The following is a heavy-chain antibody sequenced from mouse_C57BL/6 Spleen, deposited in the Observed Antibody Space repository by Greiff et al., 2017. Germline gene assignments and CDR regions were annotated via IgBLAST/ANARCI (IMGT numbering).Heavy chain of an antibody. D-gene: IGHD1-1*01. CDR1: GFNIKDYY. J-gene: IGHJ2*01. CDR2: IDPEDGDT. CDR3: TTGRVGSFFDY. V-gene: IGHV14-1*01. Sequence: VQLQQSGAELVRPGASVKLSCTASGFNIKDYYMHWVKQRPEQGLEWIGRIDPEDGDTEYAPKFQGKATMTADTSSNTAYLQLSSLTSADTAVYYCTTGRVGSFFDYWGQGTTLTVSS.